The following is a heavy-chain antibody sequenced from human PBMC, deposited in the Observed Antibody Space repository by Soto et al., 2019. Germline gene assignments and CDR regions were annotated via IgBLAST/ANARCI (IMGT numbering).Heavy chain of an antibody. CDR3: ARVLVPRYCSSTSCSNWFDP. CDR1: VGSISSYY. Sequence: LXLTCTVSVGSISSYYWSWIRQPAVKGLEWIGRIYTSGSTNYNPSLKSRVTMSVDTSKNQFSLKLSSVTAADTAVYYCARVLVPRYCSSTSCSNWFDPWGQGTLVTVSS. D-gene: IGHD2-2*01. V-gene: IGHV4-4*07. J-gene: IGHJ5*02. CDR2: IYTSGST.